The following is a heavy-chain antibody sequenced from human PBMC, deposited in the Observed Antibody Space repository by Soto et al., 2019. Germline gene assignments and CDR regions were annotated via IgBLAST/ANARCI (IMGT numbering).Heavy chain of an antibody. J-gene: IGHJ6*02. CDR3: ATDSWGPEV. V-gene: IGHV3-33*01. Sequence: ESGGGVVQPGRSLRLSCAASGFSFSSYNMHWVRQAPGKGLEWVTFIWRDGNSQSHADSVKGRFTVSRDNSKNTLYLQMDSLRGEDTAVYYCATDSWGPEVWGQGTTVIVSS. D-gene: IGHD7-27*01. CDR1: GFSFSSYN. CDR2: IWRDGNSQ.